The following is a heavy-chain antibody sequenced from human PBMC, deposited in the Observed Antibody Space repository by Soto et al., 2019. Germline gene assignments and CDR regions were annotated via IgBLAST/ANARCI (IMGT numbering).Heavy chain of an antibody. D-gene: IGHD6-6*01. Sequence: ASETLSLTCTVSGGSISSGGYYWSWIRQHPGKGLEWIGYIYYSGSTYYNPSLKSRVTISVDTSKNQFSLKLSSVTAADTAVYYCAREGSGARYYYGMDVWGQGTTVTVSS. CDR3: AREGSGARYYYGMDV. V-gene: IGHV4-31*03. CDR2: IYYSGST. CDR1: GGSISSGGYY. J-gene: IGHJ6*02.